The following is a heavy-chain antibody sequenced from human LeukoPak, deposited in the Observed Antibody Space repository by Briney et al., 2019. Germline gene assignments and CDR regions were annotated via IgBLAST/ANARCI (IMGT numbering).Heavy chain of an antibody. CDR1: GFTFSSFS. CDR2: ISSSGTSI. Sequence: GGSLRLSCAASGFTFSSFSMNWVRQAPGKGLEWVSYISSSGTSIYYADSVKGRFTVSRDNAKKSLYLQMNSLRAEDMAVYYCTRVLYSSGWYGDHYWGQGTLVTVSS. J-gene: IGHJ4*02. D-gene: IGHD6-19*01. CDR3: TRVLYSSGWYGDHY. V-gene: IGHV3-48*01.